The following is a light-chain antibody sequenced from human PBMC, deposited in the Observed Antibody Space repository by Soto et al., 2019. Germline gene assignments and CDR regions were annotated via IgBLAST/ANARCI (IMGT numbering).Light chain of an antibody. CDR1: QSVGSSY. CDR3: QQYINYPWT. V-gene: IGKV3-20*01. J-gene: IGKJ1*01. Sequence: EVVLTQSPGTLSLSPGERATLSCGASQSVGSSYLAWYQQKPGQAPMLLIYGASTRATGIPDRFSGSGSGTEYTLTISRLEPEDFAVYYCQQYINYPWTFGQGTKVEI. CDR2: GAS.